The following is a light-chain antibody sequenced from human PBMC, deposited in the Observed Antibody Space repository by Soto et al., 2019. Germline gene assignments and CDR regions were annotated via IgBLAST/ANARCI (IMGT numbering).Light chain of an antibody. CDR2: DAS. CDR1: QSIASY. V-gene: IGKV1-33*01. Sequence: DIQMTQSPYSLSTFVGDRVTITCRASQSIASYLNWYQQKLGKAPKLLIYDASNLETGVPSRFSGSGSGTYFSFTISSLQPEDFATYYCQQYSNLITFGQGTRLEIK. J-gene: IGKJ5*01. CDR3: QQYSNLIT.